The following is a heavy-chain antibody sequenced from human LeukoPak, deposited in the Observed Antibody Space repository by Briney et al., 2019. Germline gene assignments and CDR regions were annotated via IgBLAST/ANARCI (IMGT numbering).Heavy chain of an antibody. CDR2: LSASGLSS. D-gene: IGHD3-10*01. CDR3: AKGYASGTYYFDF. J-gene: IGHJ4*02. V-gene: IGHV3-23*01. Sequence: GGSLRLSCAASGFTFTTYAMTWVRQAPGRGLEWVSALSASGLSSYYAASVKDRFTISRDNSQNTLYLQMNSLRAEDTAVYYCAKGYASGTYYFDFWGQGTLVTVS. CDR1: GFTFTTYA.